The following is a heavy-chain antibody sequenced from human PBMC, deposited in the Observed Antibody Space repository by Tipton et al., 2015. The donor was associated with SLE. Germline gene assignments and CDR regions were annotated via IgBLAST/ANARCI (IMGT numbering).Heavy chain of an antibody. CDR2: TYYSGST. CDR1: GGSISSSSYY. V-gene: IGHV4-39*07. CDR3: ARFQIAVAGSRYMDV. D-gene: IGHD6-19*01. Sequence: GLVKPSETLSLTCTVSGGSISSSSYYWGWIRQPPGKGLEWIGTTYYSGSTYYNPSLKSRVTISVDTSKNQFSLKLTSVTAADTAIYFCARFQIAVAGSRYMDVWGKGTTVTVSS. J-gene: IGHJ6*03.